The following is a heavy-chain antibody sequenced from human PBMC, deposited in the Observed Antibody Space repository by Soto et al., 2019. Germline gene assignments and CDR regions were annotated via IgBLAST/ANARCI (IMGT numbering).Heavy chain of an antibody. Sequence: QVQLGQSRGEVKKPGASVKVSCKTSGYSFTTYGISWVRQAPGQGLEWMGWISGYNGNTNYAQKLQGRVTMTTDTSTSTAYMELRSLRSDDTAVYYCAREGPAPYYYYGMDVWGQGSTVTVSS. CDR3: AREGPAPYYYYGMDV. CDR1: GYSFTTYG. J-gene: IGHJ6*02. CDR2: ISGYNGNT. V-gene: IGHV1-18*01.